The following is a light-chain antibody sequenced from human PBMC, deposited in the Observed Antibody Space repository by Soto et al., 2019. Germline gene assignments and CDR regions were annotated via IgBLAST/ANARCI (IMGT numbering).Light chain of an antibody. V-gene: IGKV3-20*01. Sequence: EIVLTQSPGTLSLSPGERATLSCRASQSVSSSYLAWYQQKPGQAPRLLIYGASSRATGIPDRFSGSGSGTDFTLTISRLEPEDLAVYYCQQYGNSFTFGPGTKVDIK. CDR2: GAS. CDR1: QSVSSSY. CDR3: QQYGNSFT. J-gene: IGKJ3*01.